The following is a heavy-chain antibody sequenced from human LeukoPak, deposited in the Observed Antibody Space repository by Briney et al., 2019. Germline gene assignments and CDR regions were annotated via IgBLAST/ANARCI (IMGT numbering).Heavy chain of an antibody. D-gene: IGHD1-7*01. J-gene: IGHJ4*02. Sequence: GGSLRLSCAASGFTFSRSWMSWVRQALGKGLEWVANIRHDGSEKYYVDSVKGRFTISRDNAKNSLYLQMNSLTAEDTAVYYCARDLGGLAGTTGIDYWGQGTLVTVSS. CDR1: GFTFSRSW. CDR2: IRHDGSEK. V-gene: IGHV3-7*01. CDR3: ARDLGGLAGTTGIDY.